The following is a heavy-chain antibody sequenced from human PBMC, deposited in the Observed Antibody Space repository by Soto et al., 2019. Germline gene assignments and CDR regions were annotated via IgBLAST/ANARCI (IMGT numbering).Heavy chain of an antibody. V-gene: IGHV1-69*13. Sequence: SVKVSCKASGGTFSSYAISWVRQAPGQGLEWMGGIIPIFGTANYAQKFQGRVTITADESTSTAYMELSSLRSEDTAVYYCARDHYFDSSGYYYSRYGMDVWGQGTTVPVSS. CDR1: GGTFSSYA. CDR3: ARDHYFDSSGYYYSRYGMDV. CDR2: IIPIFGTA. D-gene: IGHD3-22*01. J-gene: IGHJ6*02.